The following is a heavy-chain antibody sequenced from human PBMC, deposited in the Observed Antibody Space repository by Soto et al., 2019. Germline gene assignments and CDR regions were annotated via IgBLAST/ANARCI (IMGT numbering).Heavy chain of an antibody. D-gene: IGHD3-22*01. CDR1: GGSISSSNW. Sequence: ASETLSLTCAVSGGSISSSNWWSWVRQPPGKGLEWIGEIYHSGSTNYNPSLKSRVTISVDKSKNQFSLKLSSVTAADTAVYYCASWHYYDSRGFDYWGQGTLVTVSS. CDR2: IYHSGST. CDR3: ASWHYYDSRGFDY. V-gene: IGHV4-4*02. J-gene: IGHJ4*02.